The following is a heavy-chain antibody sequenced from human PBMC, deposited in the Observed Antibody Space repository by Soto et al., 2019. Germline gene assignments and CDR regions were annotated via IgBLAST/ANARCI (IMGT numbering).Heavy chain of an antibody. Sequence: GGSLRLSCAASGFTFSTYHMDWVRQAPGKGLESIASISGSGDRDYYANSVRGRFTVSRDNSKNTLYLQMDSLRAEDTAVYHCARAKAGHPDLYDYWSQGTLVTVSS. CDR2: ISGSGDRD. D-gene: IGHD6-6*01. CDR3: ARAKAGHPDLYDY. CDR1: GFTFSTYH. V-gene: IGHV3-23*01. J-gene: IGHJ4*02.